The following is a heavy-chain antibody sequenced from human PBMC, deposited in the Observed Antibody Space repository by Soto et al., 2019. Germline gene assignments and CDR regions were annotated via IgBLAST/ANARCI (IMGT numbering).Heavy chain of an antibody. CDR2: ISSSSGSI. J-gene: IGHJ4*02. Sequence: HPGGSLRLSCAASGFIFSTYWMSWVRQAPGKGLEWVSYISSSSGSISYAASVKGRFTISRDNANNSLHLQMNSLRVEDTAVYYCARGSSTGWYGWGLGTLVTVSS. V-gene: IGHV3-48*01. CDR3: ARGSSTGWYG. CDR1: GFIFSTYW. D-gene: IGHD6-19*01.